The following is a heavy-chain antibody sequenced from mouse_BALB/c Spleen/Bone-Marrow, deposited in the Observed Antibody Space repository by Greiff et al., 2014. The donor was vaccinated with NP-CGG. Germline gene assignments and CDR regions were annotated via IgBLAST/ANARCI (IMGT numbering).Heavy chain of an antibody. J-gene: IGHJ2*01. D-gene: IGHD6-5*01. Sequence: QVQLKEAGGELGEPGASVKMSCKAFGYPFTTYPIEGMRENHGKKLEWIGNFHPYDDDTKYNEQFKGKAKLTVDKSSTTVSLELSRLTSDDSAVYYCARGAYGLFDHWGQGTTLTVSS. CDR3: ARGAYGLFDH. CDR2: FHPYDDDT. CDR1: GYPFTTYP. V-gene: IGHV1-47*01.